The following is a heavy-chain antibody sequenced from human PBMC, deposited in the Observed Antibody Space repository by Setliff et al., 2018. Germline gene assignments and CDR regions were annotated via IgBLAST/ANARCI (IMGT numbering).Heavy chain of an antibody. CDR3: ARVDFTMIQGVLGL. CDR2: VYYSGYT. D-gene: IGHD3-10*01. Sequence: SETLSLTCTVSGGSVSSTSHYWGWIRQPPGKGMEWIGSVYYSGYTYYNPSLRSRVTISVDMSKNQFSLKLTSVTAADTAVYYCARVDFTMIQGVLGLWGQGTLVTVSS. V-gene: IGHV4-39*07. CDR1: GGSVSSTSHY. J-gene: IGHJ1*01.